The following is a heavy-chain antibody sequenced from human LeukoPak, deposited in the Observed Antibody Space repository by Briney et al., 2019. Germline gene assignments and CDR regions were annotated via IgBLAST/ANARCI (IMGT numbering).Heavy chain of an antibody. J-gene: IGHJ5*02. CDR3: ARLTGYHGVIPS. CDR2: IIPIFGTP. Sequence: GASVKVSCKASGGTFSTYAMSWVRQAPGQGLEWMGGIIPIFGTPNYAQKFQGRVTITTDESTSTACMELRSLRSDDTAVYYCARLTGYHGVIPSWGQGTLVTVSS. CDR1: GGTFSTYA. V-gene: IGHV1-69*05. D-gene: IGHD3-9*01.